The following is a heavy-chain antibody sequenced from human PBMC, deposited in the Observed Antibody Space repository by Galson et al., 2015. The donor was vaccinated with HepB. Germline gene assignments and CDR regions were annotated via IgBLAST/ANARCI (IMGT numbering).Heavy chain of an antibody. CDR1: GFTFSDYG. D-gene: IGHD3-10*01. Sequence: SLRLSCAASGFTFSDYGMHWVRQAPGKGLEWVAVISYDGSNKYYADSVKGRFTISRDNSKNTLYLQMNSLRAEDTAVFYCAKERGKIITFYHYYGMDVWGQGTTVTVSS. V-gene: IGHV3-30*18. J-gene: IGHJ6*02. CDR2: ISYDGSNK. CDR3: AKERGKIITFYHYYGMDV.